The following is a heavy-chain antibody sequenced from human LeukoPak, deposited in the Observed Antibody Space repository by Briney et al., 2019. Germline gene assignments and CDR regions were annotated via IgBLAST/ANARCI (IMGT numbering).Heavy chain of an antibody. V-gene: IGHV3-30*02. CDR1: GFTFSSYG. J-gene: IGHJ4*02. D-gene: IGHD3-10*01. CDR3: AKDLGGRHQVDY. Sequence: GGSLRLSCAASGFTFSSYGMHWVRQAPGKGLEWVAFIRCDGSNKYYADSVKGRFTISRDNSKNTLYLQMNSLRAEDTAVYYCAKDLGGRHQVDYWGQGTLVTVSS. CDR2: IRCDGSNK.